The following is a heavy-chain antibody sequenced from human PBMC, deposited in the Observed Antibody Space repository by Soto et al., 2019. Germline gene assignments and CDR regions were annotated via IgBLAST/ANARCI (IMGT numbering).Heavy chain of an antibody. CDR2: INPNSGDT. Sequence: ASVKVSCKASGYTFTAYYIHWARQAPGQGLEWMGWINPNSGDTNSAQKFQGWVTMTRDTSISTAYVELSRLKSDDTAVYYCARTEGYFHGLDVWGLGTTVTVSS. CDR3: ARTEGYFHGLDV. J-gene: IGHJ6*02. CDR1: GYTFTAYY. V-gene: IGHV1-2*04.